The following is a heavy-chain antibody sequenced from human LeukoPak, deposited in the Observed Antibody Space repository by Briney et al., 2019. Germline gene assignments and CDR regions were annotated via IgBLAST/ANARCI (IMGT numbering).Heavy chain of an antibody. Sequence: GGSLRLSCAASGFTFSNYGMHWVRQAPGKGLEWVSAISGSGGSTYYADSVKGRFTISRDNSKNTLYLQMNSLRAEDTAVYYCATDIVVVVAATPIDYWGQGTLVTVSS. CDR2: ISGSGGST. V-gene: IGHV3-23*01. CDR1: GFTFSNYG. CDR3: ATDIVVVVAATPIDY. J-gene: IGHJ4*02. D-gene: IGHD2-15*01.